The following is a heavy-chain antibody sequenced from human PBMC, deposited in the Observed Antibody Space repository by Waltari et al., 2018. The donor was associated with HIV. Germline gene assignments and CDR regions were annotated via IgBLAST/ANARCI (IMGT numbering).Heavy chain of an antibody. J-gene: IGHJ4*02. V-gene: IGHV4-59*01. CDR3: ARDGGY. D-gene: IGHD3-16*01. CDR2: IYYSGST. Sequence: SLTCTVSGGSISSYYWSWIRQPPGKGLEWIGYIYYSGSTNYNPSLKSRVTISVDTSKNQFSLKLSSVTAADTAVYYCARDGGYWGQGTLVTVSS. CDR1: GGSISSYY.